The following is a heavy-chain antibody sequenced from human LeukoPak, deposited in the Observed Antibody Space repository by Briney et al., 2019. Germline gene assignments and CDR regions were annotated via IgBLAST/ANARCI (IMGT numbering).Heavy chain of an antibody. D-gene: IGHD6-19*01. CDR3: AKSSPGYSSGWLQH. CDR1: GFTFDDYA. Sequence: GRSLRLSCAASGFTFDDYAMHWVRQAPGKGLEWVSGISWNSGRIDYADSVKGRFPISRDNAKKSLYLQMNSLRAEDMALYYCAKSSPGYSSGWLQHWGQGTLVTVSS. CDR2: ISWNSGRI. J-gene: IGHJ1*01. V-gene: IGHV3-9*03.